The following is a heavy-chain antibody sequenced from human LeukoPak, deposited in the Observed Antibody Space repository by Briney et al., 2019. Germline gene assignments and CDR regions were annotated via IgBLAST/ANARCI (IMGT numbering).Heavy chain of an antibody. D-gene: IGHD3-22*01. CDR3: AKDRGKGTYYYDSSGPIEAFDI. CDR1: GFTFSSYE. CDR2: ISSSGSTI. Sequence: GGSLRLSCAASGFTFSSYEMNWVRQAPGKGLEWVSYISSSGSTIYYADSVKGRFTISRDSAKNSLYLQMNSLRAEDTAVYYCAKDRGKGTYYYDSSGPIEAFDIWGQGTMVTVSS. J-gene: IGHJ3*02. V-gene: IGHV3-48*03.